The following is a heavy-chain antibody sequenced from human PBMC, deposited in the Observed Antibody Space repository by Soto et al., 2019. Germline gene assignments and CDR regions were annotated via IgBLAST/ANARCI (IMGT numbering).Heavy chain of an antibody. CDR1: GGSISSYY. J-gene: IGHJ4*02. V-gene: IGHV4-59*01. Sequence: SETLSLTCTVSGGSISSYYWSWIRQPPGKGLEWIGYIYYSGSTNYNPSLKSRVTISVDTSKNQFSLKLSSVTAADTAVYYCARDLRYDYGPSGFDYWGQGTLVTVSS. CDR3: ARDLRYDYGPSGFDY. D-gene: IGHD4-17*01. CDR2: IYYSGST.